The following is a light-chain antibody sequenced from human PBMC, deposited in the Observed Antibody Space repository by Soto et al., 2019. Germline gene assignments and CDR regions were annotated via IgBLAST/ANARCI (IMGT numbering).Light chain of an antibody. CDR2: YDS. J-gene: IGLJ2*01. Sequence: SYELTQPPSVSVAPGKTARITCGGNNIGSKSVHWYQQKPGQAPVLVIYYDSDRPSGIPERFSGFNSGNTATLTISRVEAGDEADYYCQVWDSSSEHVVFGGGTKLTVL. V-gene: IGLV3-21*04. CDR3: QVWDSSSEHVV. CDR1: NIGSKS.